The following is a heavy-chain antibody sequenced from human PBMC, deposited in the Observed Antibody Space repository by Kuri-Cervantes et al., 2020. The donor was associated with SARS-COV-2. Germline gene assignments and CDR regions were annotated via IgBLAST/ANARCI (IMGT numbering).Heavy chain of an antibody. CDR3: ARDLEAVAGGAFDI. V-gene: IGHV1-2*02. CDR1: GYTFSSYH. D-gene: IGHD6-19*01. J-gene: IGHJ3*02. CDR2: INPNSGGT. Sequence: ASVKVSCKASGYTFSSYHMHWVRQAPGQGLEWMGWINPNSGGTNYAQKFQGRVTTTRDTSISTAYMELSRLRSDDTAVYYCARDLEAVAGGAFDIWGQGTMVTVSS.